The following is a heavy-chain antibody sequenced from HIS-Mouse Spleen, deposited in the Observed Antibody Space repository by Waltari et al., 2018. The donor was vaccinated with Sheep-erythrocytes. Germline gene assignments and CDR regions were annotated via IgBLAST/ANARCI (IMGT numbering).Heavy chain of an antibody. CDR1: GGPISSRSYY. CDR3: ARHKDTAMVHFDY. D-gene: IGHD5-18*01. CDR2: IYYSGST. V-gene: IGHV4-39*01. Sequence: QLQLQESGPGLVKPSETLSLTCTVSGGPISSRSYYWGWIRQPPGKGLEWIVSIYYSGSTYYNPSLKSRVTISVDTSKNQFSLKLSSVTAADTAVYYCARHKDTAMVHFDYWGQGTLVTVSS. J-gene: IGHJ4*02.